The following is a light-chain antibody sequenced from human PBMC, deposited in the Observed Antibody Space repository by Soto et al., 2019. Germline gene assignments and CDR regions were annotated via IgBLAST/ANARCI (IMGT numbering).Light chain of an antibody. CDR1: SSDVGSYNL. CDR2: EGS. CDR3: CSCAGSSILV. V-gene: IGLV2-23*01. J-gene: IGLJ2*01. Sequence: QSVLTQPASVSGSPGQSITISCTGTSSDVGSYNLVSWYQQHPGKAPKLMIYEGSKRPSGVSNRFSGSKSGNTASLTISGLQAEDEADYYCCSCAGSSILVFGGGTKLTV.